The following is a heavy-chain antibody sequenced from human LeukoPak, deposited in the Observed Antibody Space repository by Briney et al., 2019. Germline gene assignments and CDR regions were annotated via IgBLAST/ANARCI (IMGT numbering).Heavy chain of an antibody. CDR3: ASYDSNPFQTAAGLFDY. CDR1: GGSFSGYY. Sequence: SETLSLTCVVYGGSFSGYYCVWIRQPPGNGLLLIGEINQSGSTNYNPSLKSRLTISVDTSKNQFSLKLSSVTAADTAVYYCASYDSNPFQTAAGLFDYWGQGTLVTVSS. J-gene: IGHJ4*02. CDR2: INQSGST. V-gene: IGHV4-34*01. D-gene: IGHD6-13*01.